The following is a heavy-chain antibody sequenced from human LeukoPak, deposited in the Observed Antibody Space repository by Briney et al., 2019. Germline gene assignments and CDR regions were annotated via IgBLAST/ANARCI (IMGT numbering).Heavy chain of an antibody. D-gene: IGHD2/OR15-2a*01. CDR3: AREVFPGGLLYTAFDH. CDR1: GFTFSMYW. Sequence: GGCLRLSCEVSGFTFSMYWMTWVRQAPGKGLEWVANINEGGSSEWYVESLKGRFTISRDNAKNSLYLQMNGLTVEDTAVYYCAREVFPGGLLYTAFDHWGQGALVTVSS. J-gene: IGHJ4*02. V-gene: IGHV3-7*01. CDR2: INEGGSSE.